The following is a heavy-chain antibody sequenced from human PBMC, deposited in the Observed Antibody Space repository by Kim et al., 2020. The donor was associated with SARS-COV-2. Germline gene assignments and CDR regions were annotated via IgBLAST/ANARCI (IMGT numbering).Heavy chain of an antibody. CDR1: GFTFSSYA. CDR2: ISYDGSNK. V-gene: IGHV3-30-3*01. D-gene: IGHD5-12*01. J-gene: IGHJ4*02. Sequence: GGSLRLSCAASGFTFSSYAMHWVRQAPGKGLEWVAVISYDGSNKYYADSVKGRFTTSRDNSKNTLYLQMNSLRAEDTAVYYCARGRDGYNRYFDYWGQGT. CDR3: ARGRDGYNRYFDY.